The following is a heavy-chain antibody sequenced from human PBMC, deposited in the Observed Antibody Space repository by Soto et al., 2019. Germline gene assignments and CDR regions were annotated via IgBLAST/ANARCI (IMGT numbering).Heavy chain of an antibody. V-gene: IGHV4-34*02. CDR3: ARGLSSASPYSGGWYYFDS. CDR1: GGSFSGYI. J-gene: IGHJ4*02. Sequence: QVQIQQWGAGVLKTSETLSLTCAVNGGSFSGYIWTWIRQTPGKGLQWIGQINHSGSAVYNPSLNTGVTIPVISNNRFSLELSSVTAADTAVYFCARGLSSASPYSGGWYYFDSWGQGATVTVSS. CDR2: INHSGSA. D-gene: IGHD3-10*01.